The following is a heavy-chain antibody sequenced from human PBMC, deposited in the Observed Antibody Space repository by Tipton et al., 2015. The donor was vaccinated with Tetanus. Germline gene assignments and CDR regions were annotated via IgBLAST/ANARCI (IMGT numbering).Heavy chain of an antibody. CDR1: AYAFTSYD. J-gene: IGHJ4*02. D-gene: IGHD6-13*01. Sequence: QLVQSGAEVRKPGTTVRVPCKASAYAFTSYDLNWVRQAAGQGLEWMGWINPNTGHAGYAQKFQGRVTMTRNINITTAYLDLRTLRSDDTAVYYCARGNRGSSWYLWGQGTLVTVSS. V-gene: IGHV1-8*01. CDR3: ARGNRGSSWYL. CDR2: INPNTGHA.